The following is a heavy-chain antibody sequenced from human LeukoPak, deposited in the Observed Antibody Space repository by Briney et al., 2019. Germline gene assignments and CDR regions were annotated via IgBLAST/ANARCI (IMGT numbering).Heavy chain of an antibody. CDR2: INPNSGGT. CDR3: ARAIWIDYYESSANWFDP. V-gene: IGHV1-2*02. Sequence: GASVKVSCKASGYTFTGYYMHWVRQAPGQGLEWMGWINPNSGGTNYAQKFQGRVTMTRDTSISTAYMELSRLRSDDTAVYYCARAIWIDYYESSANWFDPWGEGTLVTVSS. CDR1: GYTFTGYY. J-gene: IGHJ5*02. D-gene: IGHD3-22*01.